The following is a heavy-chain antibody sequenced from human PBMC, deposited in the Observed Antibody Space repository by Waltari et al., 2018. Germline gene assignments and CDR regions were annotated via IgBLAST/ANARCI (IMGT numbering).Heavy chain of an antibody. J-gene: IGHJ5*02. CDR2: INHSGST. D-gene: IGHD2-15*01. Sequence: QEQLQQWGAGLLKPSETLSLTCAVYGGSFSGYYWSWIRQPPGKGLGWIGEINHSGSTNYNPSLKSRVTLSVDTSKNQFSLKLSSVTAADTAVYYCAREEVYCSGGSCYSLYGWFDTWGQGTLVTVSS. CDR1: GGSFSGYY. CDR3: AREEVYCSGGSCYSLYGWFDT. V-gene: IGHV4-34*01.